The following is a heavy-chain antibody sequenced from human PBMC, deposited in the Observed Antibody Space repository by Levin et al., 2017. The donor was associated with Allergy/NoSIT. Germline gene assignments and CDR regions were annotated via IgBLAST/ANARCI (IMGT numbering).Heavy chain of an antibody. D-gene: IGHD5-18*01. Sequence: ASVKVSCKASGYTFTSYAMHWVRQAPGQRLEWMGWINAGNGNTKYSQKFQGRVTITRDTSASTAYMELSSLRSEDTAVYYCARPGYSYDHFDYWGQGTLVTVSS. CDR1: GYTFTSYA. CDR3: ARPGYSYDHFDY. CDR2: INAGNGNT. J-gene: IGHJ4*02. V-gene: IGHV1-3*01.